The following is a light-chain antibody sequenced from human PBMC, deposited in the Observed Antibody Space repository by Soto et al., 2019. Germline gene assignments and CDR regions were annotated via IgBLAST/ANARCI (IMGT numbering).Light chain of an antibody. Sequence: DVQMTQSPSSLSASVGDRVTITCRASQDINSYLAWYQQKPGNAPKSLIYAASSLQTGVPSRFSGSESGTDFTLTITILQPEYSATYYCQPYNLYPLTFGGGTKVEIK. CDR3: QPYNLYPLT. CDR1: QDINSY. V-gene: IGKV1D-16*01. CDR2: AAS. J-gene: IGKJ4*01.